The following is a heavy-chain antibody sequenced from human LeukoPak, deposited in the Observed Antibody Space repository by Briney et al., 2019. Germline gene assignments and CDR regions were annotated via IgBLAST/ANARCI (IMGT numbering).Heavy chain of an antibody. J-gene: IGHJ4*02. CDR1: GGSISSSSYY. Sequence: SETQSLTCTVSGGSISSSSYYWSWIRQPPGKGLEWIGSIYYSGTTYYNPSLTSRVTISADTSKNQFSLKLSSVTAADTAVYYCAREGGDWGQGTLVTVSS. CDR2: IYYSGTT. D-gene: IGHD1-26*01. CDR3: AREGGD. V-gene: IGHV4-39*07.